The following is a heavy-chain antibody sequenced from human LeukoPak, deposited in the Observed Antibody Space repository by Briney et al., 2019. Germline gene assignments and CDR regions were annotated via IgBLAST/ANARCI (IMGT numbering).Heavy chain of an antibody. Sequence: SETLSLTCAVYGGSISSTNWWGWVRQTPGKGLEWIGEIYHSGSTNYNPSLKRRVTISVDTSKNQFSLKLSSVTAADTAVYYCSCSGPEWNYYYYMDVWGKGTTVTVSS. CDR2: IYHSGST. J-gene: IGHJ6*03. D-gene: IGHD2-15*01. CDR3: SCSGPEWNYYYYMDV. V-gene: IGHV4-4*02. CDR1: GGSISSTNW.